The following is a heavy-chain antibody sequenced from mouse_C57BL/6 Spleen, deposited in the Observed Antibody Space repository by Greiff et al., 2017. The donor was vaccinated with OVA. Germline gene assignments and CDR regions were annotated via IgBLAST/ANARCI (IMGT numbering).Heavy chain of an antibody. V-gene: IGHV1-54*01. CDR3: ARGDDYLFAY. CDR1: GYAFTNYL. D-gene: IGHD2-4*01. J-gene: IGHJ2*01. CDR2: INPGSGGT. Sequence: QVQLQQSGAELVRPGTSVKVSCKASGYAFTNYLIEWVKQRPGQGLEWIGVINPGSGGTNYNEKFKGKATLTADKSSSTAYMQLSSLTSEDSEVCFCARGDDYLFAYWGQGTTLTVSA.